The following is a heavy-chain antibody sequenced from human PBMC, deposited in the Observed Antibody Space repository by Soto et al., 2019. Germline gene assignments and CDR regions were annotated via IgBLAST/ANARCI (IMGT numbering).Heavy chain of an antibody. Sequence: GESLQISCKGSGYDFARTWIGWVRQLPGKGLDWLGIIYPGDSETRYSPSFRGQVTFSVDMSISTAYLQWSSLKTSDIAIYYCARLVGAYDSYFDHWGQGTRVTVSS. D-gene: IGHD5-12*01. J-gene: IGHJ4*02. CDR2: IYPGDSET. V-gene: IGHV5-51*01. CDR1: GYDFARTW. CDR3: ARLVGAYDSYFDH.